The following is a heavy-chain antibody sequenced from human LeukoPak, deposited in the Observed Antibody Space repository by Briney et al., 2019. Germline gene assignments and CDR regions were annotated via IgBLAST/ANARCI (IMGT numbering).Heavy chain of an antibody. CDR2: IYYSGST. Sequence: SETLSLTCTVFGGSISSYYSSWIRQPPGKGLEWIGYIYYSGSTNYNPSLKSRVTISVDTSKNQFSLKLSSVTAADTAVYYCARVGLDISGWYLAPWGQRTLVTVSS. CDR3: ARVGLDISGWYLAP. D-gene: IGHD6-19*01. CDR1: GGSISSYY. J-gene: IGHJ5*02. V-gene: IGHV4-59*01.